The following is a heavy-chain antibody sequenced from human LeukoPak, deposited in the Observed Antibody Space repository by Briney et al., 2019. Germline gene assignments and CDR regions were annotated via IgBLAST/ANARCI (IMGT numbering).Heavy chain of an antibody. Sequence: PGGSLRLSCAASGFTFSSYEMNWVRQAPGKGLEWVSYISSSGSTIYYADSVKGRFTISRDNAKNSLYLQMNNLRADDTAVYYCARESGYAVGDFWGRGTLVTVSS. J-gene: IGHJ4*02. CDR3: ARESGYAVGDF. V-gene: IGHV3-48*03. CDR2: ISSSGSTI. CDR1: GFTFSSYE. D-gene: IGHD5-12*01.